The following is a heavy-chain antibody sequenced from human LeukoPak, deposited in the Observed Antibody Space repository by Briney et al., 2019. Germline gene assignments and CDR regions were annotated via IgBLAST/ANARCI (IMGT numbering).Heavy chain of an antibody. CDR2: IYPGDSDT. CDR1: GYRFTSYW. V-gene: IGHV5-51*01. CDR3: ARVKYSSSYYFDY. D-gene: IGHD6-6*01. J-gene: IGHJ4*02. Sequence: GESLKISFHDAGYRFTSYWIGWVRQMPRKGLGWMGMIYPGDSDTRYSPSFQGHVTISADKSISTAYLQWNSLKASDTAMYYCARVKYSSSYYFDYWGQGTLVTVSS.